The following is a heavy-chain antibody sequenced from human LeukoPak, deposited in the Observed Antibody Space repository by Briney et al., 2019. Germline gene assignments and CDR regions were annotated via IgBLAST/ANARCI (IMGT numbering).Heavy chain of an antibody. CDR2: FYHSGST. J-gene: IGHJ4*02. D-gene: IGHD3-3*01. Sequence: SETLSLTCAVSGYSISSSYYWGWIRQPPGKGLEWIGSFYHSGSTYYNSSLKSRVTISVDTSKNQFSLKLSSVTASDTAVYYCARHVQDDFWSGYYSEYYFDYWGQGTLVTVSS. CDR3: ARHVQDDFWSGYYSEYYFDY. V-gene: IGHV4-38-2*01. CDR1: GYSISSSYY.